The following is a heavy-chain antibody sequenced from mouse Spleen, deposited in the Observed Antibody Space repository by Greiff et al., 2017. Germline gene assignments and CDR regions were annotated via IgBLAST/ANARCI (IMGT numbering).Heavy chain of an antibody. Sequence: VQLQQSGAELVMPGASVKLSCKASGYTFTSYWMHWVKQRPGQGLEWIGEIDPSDSYTNYNQKFKGKATLTVDKSSSTAYMQLSSLTSEDSAVYYCAFYGSSSVAYWGQGTLVTVSA. CDR1: GYTFTSYW. D-gene: IGHD1-1*01. CDR2: IDPSDSYT. V-gene: IGHV1-69*01. J-gene: IGHJ3*01. CDR3: AFYGSSSVAY.